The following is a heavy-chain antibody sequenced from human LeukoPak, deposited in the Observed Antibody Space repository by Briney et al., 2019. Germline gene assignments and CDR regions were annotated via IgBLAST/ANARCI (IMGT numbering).Heavy chain of an antibody. J-gene: IGHJ6*02. CDR3: ARGYSYYDFWSGWGGGMDV. Sequence: GGSLGLSCAASGFTVSSNYMSWVRQAPGKGLEWVSVIYSGGSTYYADSVKGRFTISRDNSKNTLYLQMNSLRAEDTAVYYCARGYSYYDFWSGWGGGMDVWGQGTTVTVSS. CDR1: GFTVSSNY. V-gene: IGHV3-53*01. CDR2: IYSGGST. D-gene: IGHD3-3*01.